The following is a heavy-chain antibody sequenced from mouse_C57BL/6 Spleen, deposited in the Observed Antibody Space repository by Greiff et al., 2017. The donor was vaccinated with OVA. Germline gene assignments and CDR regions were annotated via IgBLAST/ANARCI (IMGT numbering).Heavy chain of an antibody. D-gene: IGHD1-1*01. V-gene: IGHV5-6*01. CDR1: GFTFSSYG. J-gene: IGHJ2*01. Sequence: EVKVVESGGDLVKPGGSLKLSCAASGFTFSSYGMSWVRQTPDKRLEWVATISSGGSYTYYPDSVKGRFTISRDNAKNTLYLQMSSLKSEDTAMYYCARQGTTDFDYWGQGTTLTVSS. CDR2: ISSGGSYT. CDR3: ARQGTTDFDY.